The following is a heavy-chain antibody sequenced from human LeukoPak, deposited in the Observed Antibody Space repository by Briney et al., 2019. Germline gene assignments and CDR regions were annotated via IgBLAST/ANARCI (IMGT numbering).Heavy chain of an antibody. J-gene: IGHJ4*02. D-gene: IGHD3-3*01. CDR2: IIDTGST. CDR3: ARGLASGYPPIPFDY. Sequence: SETLSLTCAVYGGSFRGYYWTWIRQPPGKGLEWIGEIIDTGSTKYNSSLKSRVTISVGTSKNEFSLNLTSVTAADTAIYYCARGLASGYPPIPFDYWGQGTLVTVSS. CDR1: GGSFRGYY. V-gene: IGHV4-34*12.